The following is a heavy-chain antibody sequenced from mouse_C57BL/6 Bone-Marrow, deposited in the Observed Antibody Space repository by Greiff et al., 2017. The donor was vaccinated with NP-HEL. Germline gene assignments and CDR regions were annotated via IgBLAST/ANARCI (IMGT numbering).Heavy chain of an antibody. D-gene: IGHD1-1*01. CDR2: ISPNNGGT. CDR3: ARNYYYGSSSHWYFDV. J-gene: IGHJ1*03. V-gene: IGHV1-18*01. CDR1: GYTFTDYN. Sequence: EVKLQQSGPELVKPGASVKIPCKASGYTFTDYNMDWVKQSHGKSLEWIGDISPNNGGTIYNQKFKGKATLTVDKSSSTAYMELRSLTSEDTAVYYCARNYYYGSSSHWYFDVWGTGTTVTVSS.